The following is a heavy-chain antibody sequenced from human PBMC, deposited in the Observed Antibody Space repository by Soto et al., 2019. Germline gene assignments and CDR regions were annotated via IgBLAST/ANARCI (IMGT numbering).Heavy chain of an antibody. CDR1: GYTFITYD. CDR3: ARGGDFDY. Sequence: ASVKVSCKASGYTFITYDVNWVRQAPGQGLEWMGYMNPYSDNTGSAQKFQGRVRMTSDTARGTAYMELTGLRRDDTAVYYCARGGDFDYWGQGTLVTVSS. V-gene: IGHV1-8*01. J-gene: IGHJ4*02. D-gene: IGHD3-16*01. CDR2: MNPYSDNT.